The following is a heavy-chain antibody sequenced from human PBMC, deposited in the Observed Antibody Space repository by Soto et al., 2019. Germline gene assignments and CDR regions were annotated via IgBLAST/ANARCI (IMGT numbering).Heavy chain of an antibody. V-gene: IGHV4-38-2*01. CDR1: GYSISSGYC. D-gene: IGHD5-12*01. CDR3: ARAYSAYDEFDY. J-gene: IGHJ4*02. Sequence: SETLSLTCAVSGYSISSGYCWGWIRQPPGKGLEWIGSFYHSGITYYNPSLQSRVTISVDTSKNQFSLKLSSVTAADTAVYYCARAYSAYDEFDYWGQGTLVTVSS. CDR2: FYHSGIT.